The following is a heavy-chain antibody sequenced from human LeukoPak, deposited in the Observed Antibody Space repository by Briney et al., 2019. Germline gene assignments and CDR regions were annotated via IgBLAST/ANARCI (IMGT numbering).Heavy chain of an antibody. CDR2: INPNSGGT. J-gene: IGHJ4*02. V-gene: IGHV1-2*02. Sequence: ASVKVSCKASGYTFTCYYMHWVRQAPGQGLEWMGWINPNSGGTNYAQKFQGRVTMTRDTSISTAYMELSRLRSDDTAVYYCARDPARGYSYGSYSYFDYWDQGTLVTVSS. CDR1: GYTFTCYY. D-gene: IGHD5-18*01. CDR3: ARDPARGYSYGSYSYFDY.